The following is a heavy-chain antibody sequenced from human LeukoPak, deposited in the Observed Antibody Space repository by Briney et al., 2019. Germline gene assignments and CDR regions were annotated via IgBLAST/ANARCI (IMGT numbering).Heavy chain of an antibody. J-gene: IGHJ2*01. D-gene: IGHD1-7*01. CDR2: IYTSGST. CDR3: ARVGRITGTTGAPPYWYFDL. V-gene: IGHV4-4*07. Sequence: SETLSLICTVSSGSISSYYWGWIRQPAGRGLEWIGRIYTSGSTNYNPSLKSRVTMSVDTSKNQISLKLSSVTAADTAVYYCARVGRITGTTGAPPYWYFDLWGRGTLVTVSS. CDR1: SGSISSYY.